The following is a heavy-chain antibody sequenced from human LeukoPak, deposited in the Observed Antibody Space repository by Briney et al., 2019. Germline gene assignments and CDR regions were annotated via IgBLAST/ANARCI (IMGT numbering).Heavy chain of an antibody. CDR3: ARSHSGSLRSPFNH. J-gene: IGHJ4*02. Sequence: GASVKVSCKASGYTFSNYGIIWVRQAPGHGLEWVGWISAYNDDTNYAQKFQGRVTLTTETSTTTAYMELRSLRSDDTAVYYCARSHSGSLRSPFNHWGQGTLVTVSS. V-gene: IGHV1-18*01. CDR2: ISAYNDDT. CDR1: GYTFSNYG. D-gene: IGHD3-22*01.